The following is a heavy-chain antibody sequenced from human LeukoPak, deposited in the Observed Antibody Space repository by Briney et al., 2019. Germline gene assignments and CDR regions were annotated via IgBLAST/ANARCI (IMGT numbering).Heavy chain of an antibody. J-gene: IGHJ4*02. D-gene: IGHD3-3*01. CDR1: GYTFSSYW. V-gene: IGHV5-51*01. CDR2: IYPGDSDT. Sequence: GESLRISCKGSGYTFSSYWIGWVRQMPGKGLEWMGIIYPGDSDTRYSPSLQGQVTISVDTSIGTSYLQWSSLKASDTAIYYCARQNDFRLDYWGQGTLVTVSS. CDR3: ARQNDFRLDY.